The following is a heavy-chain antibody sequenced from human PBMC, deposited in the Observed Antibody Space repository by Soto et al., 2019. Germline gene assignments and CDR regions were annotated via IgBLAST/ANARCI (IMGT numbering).Heavy chain of an antibody. CDR2: INPNSGGT. CDR3: AREYYYDRSGYYYGIHIDY. Sequence: ASVKVSCRASGYTFTGYYVHWVRKAHGQGLEWMGWINPNSGGTNYAQKFQGRVTMTRDTSISTAYMELSRLRSDDTAGYYCAREYYYDRSGYYYGIHIDYGGQGTLVTVSS. D-gene: IGHD3-22*01. V-gene: IGHV1-2*02. J-gene: IGHJ4*02. CDR1: GYTFTGYY.